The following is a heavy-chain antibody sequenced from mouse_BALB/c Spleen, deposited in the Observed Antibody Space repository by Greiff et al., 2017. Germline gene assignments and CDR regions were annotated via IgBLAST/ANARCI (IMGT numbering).Heavy chain of an antibody. D-gene: IGHD2-1*01. J-gene: IGHJ2*01. CDR2: IRNKANGYTT. V-gene: IGHV7-3*02. Sequence: VQLKESGGGLVQPGGSLRLSCATSGFTFTDYYMSWVRQPPGKALEWLGFIRNKANGYTTEYSASVKGRFTISRDNSQSILYLQMNTLRAEDSATYYCARDQGDIYGNYYYFDYWGQGTTLTVSS. CDR3: ARDQGDIYGNYYYFDY. CDR1: GFTFTDYY.